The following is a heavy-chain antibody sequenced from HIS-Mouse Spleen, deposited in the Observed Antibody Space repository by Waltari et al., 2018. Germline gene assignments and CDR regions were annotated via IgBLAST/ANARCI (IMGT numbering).Heavy chain of an antibody. J-gene: IGHJ2*01. CDR3: AREIPYSSSWYDWYFDL. CDR2: IYYSGST. Sequence: QLQLQESGPGLVKPSETLSLTCTVSGGSISSSSYYWGWICQPPGKGLEWIWSIYYSGSTYYNPSLKSRVTISVDTSKNQFSLKLSSVTAADTAVYYCAREIPYSSSWYDWYFDLWGRGTLVTVSS. V-gene: IGHV4-39*07. CDR1: GGSISSSSYY. D-gene: IGHD6-13*01.